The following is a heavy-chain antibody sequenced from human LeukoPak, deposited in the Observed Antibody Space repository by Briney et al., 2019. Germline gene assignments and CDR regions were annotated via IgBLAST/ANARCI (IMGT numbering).Heavy chain of an antibody. CDR2: IYYSRST. CDR1: GGSISSSSYY. CDR3: ARHAFPDDHVWGSYRSDY. J-gene: IGHJ4*02. Sequence: SETLSLTCTVSGGSISSSSYYWGWIRQPLGKVLEWIGSIYYSRSTYYNPSLKSRGTISVDTSKNQFSLKLTSVTAADTAVYYRARHAFPDDHVWGSYRSDYWGQGTLVTVSS. V-gene: IGHV4-39*01. D-gene: IGHD3-16*02.